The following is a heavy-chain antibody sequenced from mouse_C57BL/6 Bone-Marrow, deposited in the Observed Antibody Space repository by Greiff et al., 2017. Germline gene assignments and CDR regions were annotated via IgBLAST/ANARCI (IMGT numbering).Heavy chain of an antibody. J-gene: IGHJ1*03. D-gene: IGHD6-1*01. V-gene: IGHV5-17*01. CDR2: ISSGSSNI. Sequence: EVKLVESGGGLVKPGGSLKLSCAASGFTFRDYGMHWVRQAPEKGLEWVAYISSGSSNIYYADTVKGRFTISRDNAKNTLFLQMTSLRSEDTAMYYCARPLYFDVWGTGTTVTVSS. CDR3: ARPLYFDV. CDR1: GFTFRDYG.